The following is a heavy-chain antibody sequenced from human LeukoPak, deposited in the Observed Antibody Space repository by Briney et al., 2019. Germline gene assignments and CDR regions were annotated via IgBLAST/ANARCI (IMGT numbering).Heavy chain of an antibody. D-gene: IGHD2-8*01. V-gene: IGHV3-30-3*01. Sequence: GGSLRLSCAASGFTFSSYAMHWVRQAPGKGLEWVALVSYDGGSKYYADSVKGRITISRDNSKNTLHLQMNSLRTEDTAVYYCVRVSGFCTNGVCPSFDPWGQGTLVTVSS. J-gene: IGHJ5*02. CDR1: GFTFSSYA. CDR2: VSYDGGSK. CDR3: VRVSGFCTNGVCPSFDP.